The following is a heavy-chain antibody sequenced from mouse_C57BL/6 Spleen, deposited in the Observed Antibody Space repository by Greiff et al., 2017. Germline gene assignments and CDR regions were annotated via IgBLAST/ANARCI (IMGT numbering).Heavy chain of an antibody. CDR1: GFTFSDYY. Sequence: EVMLVESEGGLVQPGSSMKLSCTASGFTFSDYYMAWVRQVPEKGLEWVANINYDGSSTYYLDSLKSRFIISRDNAKNILYLQMSSLKSEDTATYYCARVYSLLPDYWGQGTSVTVSS. J-gene: IGHJ4*01. D-gene: IGHD6-2*01. CDR2: INYDGSST. CDR3: ARVYSLLPDY. V-gene: IGHV5-16*01.